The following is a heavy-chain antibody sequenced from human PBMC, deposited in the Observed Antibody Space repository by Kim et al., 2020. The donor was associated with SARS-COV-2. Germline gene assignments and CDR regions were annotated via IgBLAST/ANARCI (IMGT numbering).Heavy chain of an antibody. Sequence: GGSLRLSCAASGFIFSDSGIHWVRQASGKGLERVGRIRSKSNSYGTAYAASVKGRSNISRDDSKNTALLHMESLKTEDTAVYFCTRDIVPAATNYYYSSGLDDWGQGTTVTVSS. D-gene: IGHD2-8*01. CDR3: TRDIVPAATNYYYSSGLDD. CDR1: GFIFSDSG. J-gene: IGHJ6*02. V-gene: IGHV3-73*01. CDR2: IRSKSNSYGT.